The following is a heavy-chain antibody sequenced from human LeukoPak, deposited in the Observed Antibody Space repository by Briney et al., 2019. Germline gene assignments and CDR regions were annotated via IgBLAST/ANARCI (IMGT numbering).Heavy chain of an antibody. CDR3: ARQSDSGSWYQAHYTYYMDV. CDR2: IYYTGST. J-gene: IGHJ6*03. CDR1: GGSIISTDDY. Sequence: SETLSLTCTVSGGSIISTDDYWGWIRQPPGKGPEWIGSIYYTGSTYHNPSLKSRVTISEDPSKNQFSLKLRSVTAADTAVYYCARQSDSGSWYQAHYTYYMDVWGKGNTVTISS. V-gene: IGHV4-39*07. D-gene: IGHD6-13*01.